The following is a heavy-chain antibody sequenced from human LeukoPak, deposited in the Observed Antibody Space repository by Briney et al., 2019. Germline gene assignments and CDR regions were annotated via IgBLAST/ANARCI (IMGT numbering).Heavy chain of an antibody. CDR1: GGSFSGYY. D-gene: IGHD5-12*01. J-gene: IGHJ4*02. V-gene: IGHV4-34*01. CDR3: ARGLDIVATNFDY. CDR2: INHSGGT. Sequence: PSETLSLTCAVYGGSFSGYYWSWIRQPPGKGLEWIGEINHSGGTNYNPSLKSRVTISVDTSKNQFSLKLSPVTAADTAVYYCARGLDIVATNFDYWGQGTLVTVSS.